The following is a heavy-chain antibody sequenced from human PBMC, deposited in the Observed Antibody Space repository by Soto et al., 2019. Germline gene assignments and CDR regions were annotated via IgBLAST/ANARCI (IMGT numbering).Heavy chain of an antibody. Sequence: EVQLVESGGGLVQPGGSLRLSCAASGFTFRSYWMHWVRQVPGKGLVWVSRISSAGSTTYYADFVKGRFTISRDNAKNKVYLQMNSLRAEDTAVYYCIRTRYDDSGTPFDYWGQGTLVTVSS. CDR2: ISSAGSTT. D-gene: IGHD3-22*01. CDR3: IRTRYDDSGTPFDY. CDR1: GFTFRSYW. J-gene: IGHJ4*02. V-gene: IGHV3-74*01.